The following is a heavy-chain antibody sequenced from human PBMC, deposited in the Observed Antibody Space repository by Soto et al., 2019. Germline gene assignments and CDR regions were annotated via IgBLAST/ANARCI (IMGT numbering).Heavy chain of an antibody. Sequence: QVQLQESGPALVRPSDSLSLMCSVSGVPITTFYWSWIRQAPGKGLEYIGYIYYGGSTHYNPALKGRATISVDTAKNEFSLKLRSVTAADTAAYYCARGQLLHYQYGLDVWGQGTTVIV. CDR1: GVPITTFY. CDR3: ARGQLLHYQYGLDV. CDR2: IYYGGST. J-gene: IGHJ6*02. D-gene: IGHD3-10*01. V-gene: IGHV4-59*07.